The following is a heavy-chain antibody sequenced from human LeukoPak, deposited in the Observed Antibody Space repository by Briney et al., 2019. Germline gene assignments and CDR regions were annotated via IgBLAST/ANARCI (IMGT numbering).Heavy chain of an antibody. Sequence: GASVKVSCKASGYTFTGYYMHWVRQAPGQGLEWMGWVNPTSGGTNYAQKFQGGVTMTRDTSISTAYMELSRLRSDDTAVYYCARGVTGIYYYYYMDVWGKGTTVTVSS. D-gene: IGHD3-10*01. V-gene: IGHV1-2*02. CDR1: GYTFTGYY. J-gene: IGHJ6*03. CDR3: ARGVTGIYYYYYMDV. CDR2: VNPTSGGT.